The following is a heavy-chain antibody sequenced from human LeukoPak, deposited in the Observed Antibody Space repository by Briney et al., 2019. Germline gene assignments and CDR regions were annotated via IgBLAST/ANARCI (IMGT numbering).Heavy chain of an antibody. CDR1: GYTFTSYY. CDR2: INPSGGST. J-gene: IGHJ6*03. CDR3: ARASKVVTFHSYYMDV. V-gene: IGHV1-46*01. D-gene: IGHD4-23*01. Sequence: ASVKVSCKASGYTFTSYYMHWVRQAPGQGLEWMGMINPSGGSTSYAQKFQGRVTMTRDTSTSTVYMELSSLRSEDTAVYYCARASKVVTFHSYYMDVWGKGTTVTVSS.